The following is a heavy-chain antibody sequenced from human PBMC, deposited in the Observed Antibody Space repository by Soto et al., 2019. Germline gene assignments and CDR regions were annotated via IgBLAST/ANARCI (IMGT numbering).Heavy chain of an antibody. CDR2: ISYDGSNK. V-gene: IGHV3-30-3*01. D-gene: IGHD3-9*01. Sequence: PGGSLRLSCAASVFTFSSYAMHWVRQGPGKGLEWVAVISYDGSNKYYADSVKGRFTISRDNAENTLYLQMNSLRAEHTAVYYCARDVLKLTGPYYYYGLDVWGQVATLTVSS. CDR3: ARDVLKLTGPYYYYGLDV. CDR1: VFTFSSYA. J-gene: IGHJ6*02.